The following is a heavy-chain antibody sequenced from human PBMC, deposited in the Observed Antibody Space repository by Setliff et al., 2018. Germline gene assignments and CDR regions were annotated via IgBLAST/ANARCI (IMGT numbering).Heavy chain of an antibody. CDR1: GFTFGDYA. D-gene: IGHD5-12*01. CDR3: AKVPNSGGYAGPFDF. V-gene: IGHV3-7*01. Sequence: PGGSLRLSCTTSGFTFGDYAMTWVRQAPGKGLEWLASINPDGSEKYYVDSVKGRFTISRDNAKNSLSLQMNSLRTEDTAVYYCAKVPNSGGYAGPFDFWGQGTLVTVSS. J-gene: IGHJ4*02. CDR2: INPDGSEK.